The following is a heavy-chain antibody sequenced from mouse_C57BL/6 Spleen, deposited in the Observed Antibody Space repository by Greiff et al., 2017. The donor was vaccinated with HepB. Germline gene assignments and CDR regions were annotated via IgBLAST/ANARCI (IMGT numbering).Heavy chain of an antibody. Sequence: QVQLKESGPELVKPGASVKISCKASGYAFSSSWMNWVKQRPGKGLEWIGRIYPGDGDTNYNGKFKGKATLTADKSSSTAYMQLSSLTSEDSAVYFCARDLYYYAMDYWGQGTSVTVSS. CDR3: ARDLYYYAMDY. J-gene: IGHJ4*01. CDR2: IYPGDGDT. D-gene: IGHD5-1*01. CDR1: GYAFSSSW. V-gene: IGHV1-82*01.